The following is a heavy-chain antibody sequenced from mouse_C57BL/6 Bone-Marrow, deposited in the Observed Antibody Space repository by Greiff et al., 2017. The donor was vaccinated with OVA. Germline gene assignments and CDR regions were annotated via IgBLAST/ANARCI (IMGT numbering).Heavy chain of an antibody. V-gene: IGHV1-81*01. CDR2: IYPRSGNT. Sequence: QVHVKQSGAELARPGASVKLSCKASGYTFTSYGISWVKQRTGQGLEWIGEIYPRSGNTYYNEKFKGKATLTADKSSSTAYMELRSRTAEDSAVYFCARERGYWGQGTTLTVSS. J-gene: IGHJ2*01. CDR3: ARERGY. CDR1: GYTFTSYG.